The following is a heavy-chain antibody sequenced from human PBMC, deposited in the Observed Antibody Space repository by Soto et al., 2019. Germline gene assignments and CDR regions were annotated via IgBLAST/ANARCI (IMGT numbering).Heavy chain of an antibody. V-gene: IGHV3-30-3*01. J-gene: IGHJ5*02. CDR2: ISYDGTKK. CDR1: GFIVSGYS. D-gene: IGHD3-16*01. CDR3: AECWEPGDGPNLGYNWFDP. Sequence: QEQVVESGGGVVQPGRSLRLSCVASGFIVSGYSIHWFRQAPGKGLEWVSLISYDGTKKDYADSVKGRFTISRDTSQNTLYLQMKGRGLAETAVYYCAECWEPGDGPNLGYNWFDPGGKETLFIVSS.